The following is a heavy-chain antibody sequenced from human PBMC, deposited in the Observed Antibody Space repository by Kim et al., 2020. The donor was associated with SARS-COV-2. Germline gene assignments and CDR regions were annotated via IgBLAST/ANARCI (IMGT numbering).Heavy chain of an antibody. CDR2: IYYSGST. Sequence: SETLSLTCTVSGGSISSYYWSWIRQPPGKGLEWIGYIYYSGSTNYNPSLKSRVTISVDTSKNQFSLKLSSVTAADTAVYYCARDVVPAAIPFYYGMDVWGQGTTVTVSS. J-gene: IGHJ6*02. CDR3: ARDVVPAAIPFYYGMDV. CDR1: GGSISSYY. D-gene: IGHD2-2*01. V-gene: IGHV4-59*13.